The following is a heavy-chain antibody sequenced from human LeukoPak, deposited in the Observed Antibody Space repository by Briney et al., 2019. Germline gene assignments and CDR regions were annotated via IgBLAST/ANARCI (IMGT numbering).Heavy chain of an antibody. CDR2: IYTSGST. Sequence: SETLSLTCAVSGDSISSDYWSWIRQPAGKGLEWIGRIYTSGSTNYTPSLKSRVTMSVDTSKNQFSLKLSSVTAADTAVYYCARWTTVTRAFDYWGQGTLVSVSS. D-gene: IGHD4-17*01. CDR1: GDSISSDY. J-gene: IGHJ4*02. V-gene: IGHV4-4*07. CDR3: ARWTTVTRAFDY.